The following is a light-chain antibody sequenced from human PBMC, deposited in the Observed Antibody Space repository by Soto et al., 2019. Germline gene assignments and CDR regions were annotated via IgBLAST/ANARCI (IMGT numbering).Light chain of an antibody. CDR2: DVS. CDR1: SSDVGGYNY. J-gene: IGLJ1*01. V-gene: IGLV2-14*01. CDR3: SSYTNNLGV. Sequence: QSVLTQPASVSGSPGQSITISCTGTSSDVGGYNYVSWYQKYPGKVPKLIIFDVSNRPSGVSNRFSGSKSGNTASLTISGLQAEDEADYYCSSYTNNLGVFGTGTKVTVL.